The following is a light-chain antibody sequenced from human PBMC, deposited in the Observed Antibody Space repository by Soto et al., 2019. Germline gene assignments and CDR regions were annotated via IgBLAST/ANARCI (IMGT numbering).Light chain of an antibody. J-gene: IGKJ3*01. CDR1: QIISDF. V-gene: IGKV1-39*01. CDR2: VAS. Sequence: DIEMTQSPSSLSASVGDRVTITCRASQIISDFINWYQQKPGEAPKLLIYVASTLQSGVPSRFTGSGSGTDFTLTINNLQPEDFATYHCQQSFSIPFTFGPGTKVDIK. CDR3: QQSFSIPFT.